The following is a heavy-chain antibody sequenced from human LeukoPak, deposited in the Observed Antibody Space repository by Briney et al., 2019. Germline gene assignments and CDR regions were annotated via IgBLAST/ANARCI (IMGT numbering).Heavy chain of an antibody. J-gene: IGHJ5*02. Sequence: GGSLRLSCAASGFTISGYWMTWVRQAPGKGLEWVANIKQDGSEKTYVDSVKGRFTISKDNAKNSIYLQMNSLRVEDTAIYYCARDGGTDWYDPWGQGTLVSVSS. V-gene: IGHV3-7*01. CDR3: ARDGGTDWYDP. CDR2: IKQDGSEK. CDR1: GFTISGYW. D-gene: IGHD3-16*01.